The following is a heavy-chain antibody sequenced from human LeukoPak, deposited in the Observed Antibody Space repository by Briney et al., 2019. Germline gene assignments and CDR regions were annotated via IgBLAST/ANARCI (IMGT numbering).Heavy chain of an antibody. Sequence: PSETLSLTCAVYGGSFSGYYWSWIRQPPGKGLEWIGEINHSGSTNYNPSLKSRVTLSLDTSKNQFSLKLTSVTAADTAVYYCANEVIRDHFYYYMDVWGKGTTVTISS. CDR2: INHSGST. J-gene: IGHJ6*03. CDR1: GGSFSGYY. D-gene: IGHD3-10*01. V-gene: IGHV4-34*01. CDR3: ANEVIRDHFYYYMDV.